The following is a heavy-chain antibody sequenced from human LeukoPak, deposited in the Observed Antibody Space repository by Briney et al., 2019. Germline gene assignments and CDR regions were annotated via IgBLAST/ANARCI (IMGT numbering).Heavy chain of an antibody. V-gene: IGHV3-30-3*01. CDR3: ARADSSSWHNFDY. J-gene: IGHJ4*02. Sequence: GGSLRLSCAASGFTLSIYAMHWVRQAPGKGLGWVAIISYDGSQKYYAESLKGRFTISRENSKNTLYLQMNSLRVEDTAVYYCARADSSSWHNFDYWGQGTLVTVFS. D-gene: IGHD6-13*01. CDR1: GFTLSIYA. CDR2: ISYDGSQK.